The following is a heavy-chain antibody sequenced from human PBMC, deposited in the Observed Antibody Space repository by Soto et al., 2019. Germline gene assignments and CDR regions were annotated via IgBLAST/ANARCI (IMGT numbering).Heavy chain of an antibody. CDR1: GGTISSWY. CDR3: ARTSHDYGDLDY. J-gene: IGHJ4*02. Sequence: PSETLSLTCTVSGGTISSWYWSWIRQPPGKGLEWIGYIYYSGSTNYNPSLKSRVTISVDTSKNQFSLKLSSVTAADTAVYYCARTSHDYGDLDYWGQGTLVTAPQ. V-gene: IGHV4-59*01. D-gene: IGHD4-17*01. CDR2: IYYSGST.